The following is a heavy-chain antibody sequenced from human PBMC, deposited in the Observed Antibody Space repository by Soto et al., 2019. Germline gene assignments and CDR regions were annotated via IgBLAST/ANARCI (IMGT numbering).Heavy chain of an antibody. CDR2: ISGSGGST. J-gene: IGHJ6*02. Sequence: GGSLRLSGAASGFTFSSYAMSWVRQAPGKGLEWVSAISGSGGSTYYADSVKGRFTISRDNSKNTLYLQMNSLRAEDTAVYYCAKGLMVYAIRGYYGMDVWGQGTTVTVSS. V-gene: IGHV3-23*01. CDR3: AKGLMVYAIRGYYGMDV. D-gene: IGHD2-8*01. CDR1: GFTFSSYA.